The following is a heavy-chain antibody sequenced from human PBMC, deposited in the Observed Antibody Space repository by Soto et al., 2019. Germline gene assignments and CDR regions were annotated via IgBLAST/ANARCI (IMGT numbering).Heavy chain of an antibody. CDR1: GGSISSYY. V-gene: IGHV4-59*01. Sequence: PSETLSLTCTASGGSISSYYWSWIRQPPGKGLEWIGYIYYSGSTNYNPSLKSRVTISVDTSKNQFSLKLSSVTAADTAVYYCARATRLRFLEWLPVGYNWFDPWGQGTLVTVSS. D-gene: IGHD3-3*01. CDR3: ARATRLRFLEWLPVGYNWFDP. J-gene: IGHJ5*02. CDR2: IYYSGST.